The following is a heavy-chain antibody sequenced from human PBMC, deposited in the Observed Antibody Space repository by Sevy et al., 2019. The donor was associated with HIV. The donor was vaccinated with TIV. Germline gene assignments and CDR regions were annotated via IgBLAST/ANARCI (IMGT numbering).Heavy chain of an antibody. J-gene: IGHJ6*03. CDR1: GGSISGYY. D-gene: IGHD3-22*01. CDR2: VYASSST. Sequence: SETLSLTCTVSGGSISGYYWSWIRQPAGKGLEWIGRVYASSSTNYSPSLRSRVTISVDTSRNQFSLNLQSVTAADTAVYYCAREDFGSNWLYYYIDVWGKGTPVTVSS. V-gene: IGHV4-4*07. CDR3: AREDFGSNWLYYYIDV.